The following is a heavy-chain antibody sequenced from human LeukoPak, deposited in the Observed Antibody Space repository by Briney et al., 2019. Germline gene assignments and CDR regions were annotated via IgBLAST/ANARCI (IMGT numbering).Heavy chain of an antibody. D-gene: IGHD3-22*01. J-gene: IGHJ5*02. CDR3: ARSSGYLFDP. CDR1: GGSFSGYY. V-gene: IGHV4-34*01. Sequence: SETLSLTCAVYGGSFSGYYWSWIRQPPGKGLEWIGEINHSGSTNYNPSLKSRVTISVDTSKNQFSLKLSSVTAADTAVYYCARSSGYLFDPWGQGTLVTVSS. CDR2: INHSGST.